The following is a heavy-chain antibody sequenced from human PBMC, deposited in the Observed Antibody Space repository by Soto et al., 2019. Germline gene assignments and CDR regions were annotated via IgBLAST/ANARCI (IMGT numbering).Heavy chain of an antibody. CDR1: GYSFSTHG. D-gene: IGHD1-7*01. Sequence: ASVKVSCKASGYSFSTHGMHWVRQAPGQGLEWVGWINSVNDHTIYSEKFQGRVTITSDTSATTACMELSSLTSEDTAIYYCARNILGRTTDYWGQGTLVTVSS. J-gene: IGHJ4*02. CDR3: ARNILGRTTDY. CDR2: INSVNDHT. V-gene: IGHV1-3*01.